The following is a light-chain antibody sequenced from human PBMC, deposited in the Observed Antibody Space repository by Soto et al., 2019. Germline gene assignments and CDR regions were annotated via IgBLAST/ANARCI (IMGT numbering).Light chain of an antibody. CDR1: LSVSSSY. CDR2: GAS. Sequence: IGLTQSPSPLSLSPWDRATLSCRASLSVSSSYLAWYQQKPGQAPELLIFGASSWASGVPYRFSGSGSGTDFTLTTSSLEPEDFATYYCQQNYRSPSTFGQGTKVDIK. V-gene: IGKV3-20*01. J-gene: IGKJ1*01. CDR3: QQNYRSPST.